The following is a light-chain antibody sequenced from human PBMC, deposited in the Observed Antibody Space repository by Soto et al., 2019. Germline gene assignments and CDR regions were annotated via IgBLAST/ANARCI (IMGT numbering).Light chain of an antibody. J-gene: IGKJ2*01. CDR3: QQYDSYSYT. CDR1: QTIGNW. V-gene: IGKV1-5*01. Sequence: IQMTQSPSTLSASVGDRVTITCRASQTIGNWLAWYPQKTGKAPKLLIYDASSLERGVPSRFSGSRSGTEFTLTISSLQPDDFATYYCQQYDSYSYTFGQGTKLEIK. CDR2: DAS.